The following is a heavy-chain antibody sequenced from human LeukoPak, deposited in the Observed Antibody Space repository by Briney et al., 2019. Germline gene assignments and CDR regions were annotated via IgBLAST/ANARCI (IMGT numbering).Heavy chain of an antibody. V-gene: IGHV1-69*05. J-gene: IGHJ3*02. Sequence: GSSVKVSCKASGGTFSSYAISWVRQAPGQGLEWMGGIIPIFGTANYAQKFQGRVTITTDESTSTAYMELSSLRSEDTAVYYCARRTTMIVVDDAFDIWGQGTMVTVSS. CDR2: IIPIFGTA. D-gene: IGHD3-22*01. CDR1: GGTFSSYA. CDR3: ARRTTMIVVDDAFDI.